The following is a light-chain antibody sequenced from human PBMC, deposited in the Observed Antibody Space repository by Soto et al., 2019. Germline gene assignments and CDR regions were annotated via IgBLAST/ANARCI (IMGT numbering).Light chain of an antibody. CDR3: QQYGTYST. Sequence: DIQMTQSPSTLSASVGDRVTITCRTSQSVDNWLAWYQQKPGKPPKLLIYRASNLETGVPSRFSGSGSGTEFTLTIRSLQPDDFATYYCQQYGTYSTFGQGTKLEIK. J-gene: IGKJ2*01. CDR2: RAS. V-gene: IGKV1-5*03. CDR1: QSVDNW.